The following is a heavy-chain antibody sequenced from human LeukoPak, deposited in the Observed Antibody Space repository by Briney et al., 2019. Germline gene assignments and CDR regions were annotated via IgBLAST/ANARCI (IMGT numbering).Heavy chain of an antibody. CDR3: ARDAANSIAARYDY. D-gene: IGHD6-6*01. CDR2: VYSGDNT. J-gene: IGHJ4*02. Sequence: GGSLRLSCAASGFTFSSYAMSWVRQAPGKGLEWVSVVYSGDNTYYAASVRGRFTISRDNSKNTLYLRMNSLRPEDTAVYFCARDAANSIAARYDYWGQGTLVTVSS. V-gene: IGHV3-53*01. CDR1: GFTFSSYA.